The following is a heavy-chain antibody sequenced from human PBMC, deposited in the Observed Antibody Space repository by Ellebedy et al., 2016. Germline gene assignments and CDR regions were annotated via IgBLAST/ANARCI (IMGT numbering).Heavy chain of an antibody. CDR2: ISDDGNDK. CDR1: RFTFSFD. Sequence: GGSLRLXCAASRFTFSFDDYSMHWVRQAPGKGLEWVSLISDDGNDKFYTDSVRGRFTISRDNAKIRVDLQMNSLRAEDTAVYYCATRHYGGFNIWGQGTKVTVSS. D-gene: IGHD4-23*01. CDR3: ATRHYGGFNI. J-gene: IGHJ3*02. V-gene: IGHV3-30*03.